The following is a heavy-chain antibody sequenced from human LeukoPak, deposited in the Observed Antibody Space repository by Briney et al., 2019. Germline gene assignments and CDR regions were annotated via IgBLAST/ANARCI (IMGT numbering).Heavy chain of an antibody. CDR1: GFTFSDVW. Sequence: GGSLRLSCAASGFTFSDVWMSWVRQAPGKGLEWVGRIKIKAHGTTTDYAAPVAGRFTISRDNAKNSLYLQMNSLRAEGTAVYFCARDRFGDTVVGPSFDYWGQGNLVTVSS. CDR3: ARDRFGDTVVGPSFDY. D-gene: IGHD3-16*01. J-gene: IGHJ4*02. CDR2: IKIKAHGTTT. V-gene: IGHV3-15*01.